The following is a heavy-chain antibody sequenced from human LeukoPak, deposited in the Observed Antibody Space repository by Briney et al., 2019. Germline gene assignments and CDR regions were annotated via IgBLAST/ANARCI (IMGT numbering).Heavy chain of an antibody. CDR1: GFIFSSYW. J-gene: IGHJ4*02. CDR3: ARHSGTYYDY. V-gene: IGHV3-7*01. Sequence: GVSLRLSCAASGFIFSSYWMSWVRQAPGKGLEWVDNVKQDGSEQYYVDSVKGRFTISRDNAKNSLYLQMNNLRAEDTAVYYCARHSGTYYDYWGQGILVTVS. D-gene: IGHD1-26*01. CDR2: VKQDGSEQ.